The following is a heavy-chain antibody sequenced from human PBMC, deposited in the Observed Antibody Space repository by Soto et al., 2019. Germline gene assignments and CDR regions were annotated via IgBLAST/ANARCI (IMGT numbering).Heavy chain of an antibody. CDR1: GGSFSGYY. V-gene: IGHV4-34*01. Sequence: SETLSLTCAVYGGSFSGYYWSWIRQPPGKGLEWIGHTYYSGIAYYNPSLKSRVTISVDTSNNQFSLKLNSVNAADTAVYYCTRDTGGRGRSPDYWGQGSLVTVSS. D-gene: IGHD3-10*01. J-gene: IGHJ4*02. CDR2: TYYSGIA. CDR3: TRDTGGRGRSPDY.